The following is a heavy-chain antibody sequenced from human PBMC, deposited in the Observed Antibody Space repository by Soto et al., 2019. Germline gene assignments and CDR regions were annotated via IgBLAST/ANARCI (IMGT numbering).Heavy chain of an antibody. CDR3: AGESSGYPGDP. CDR1: GYTFSNYG. J-gene: IGHJ5*02. D-gene: IGHD3-22*01. CDR2: ISAYNGDT. Sequence: QLVQSGAEVKKPGASVNVSCKASGYTFSNYGISWVRQAPGQGLEWMGWISAYNGDTKYAQKFQGRVTMTTDTSTSTAYMEVTSLTSDDTAVYYCAGESSGYPGDPWGQGTLVTVSS. V-gene: IGHV1-18*01.